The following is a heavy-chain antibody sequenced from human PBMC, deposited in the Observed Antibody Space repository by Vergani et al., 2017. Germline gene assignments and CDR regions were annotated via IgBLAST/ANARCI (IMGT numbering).Heavy chain of an antibody. CDR2: ISSSSSTI. J-gene: IGHJ4*02. D-gene: IGHD5-18*01. Sequence: EVQLVESGGGLVQPGGSLRLSCAASGFTFSSYSMNWVRQAPGKGLEWVSYISSSSSTIYYADSVKGRFTISRDNAKNSLYLQMNSLRAEDTAVYYCARAGIQLWLHYDFDNWGQGTLVTVSS. CDR3: ARAGIQLWLHYDFDN. V-gene: IGHV3-48*04. CDR1: GFTFSSYS.